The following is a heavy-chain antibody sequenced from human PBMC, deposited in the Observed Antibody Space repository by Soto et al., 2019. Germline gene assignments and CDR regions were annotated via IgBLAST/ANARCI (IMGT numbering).Heavy chain of an antibody. CDR3: ARVERGTVTTVVDAFDI. J-gene: IGHJ3*02. CDR2: MSHSGGT. V-gene: IGHV4-34*01. CDR1: GGFVSSGSYY. D-gene: IGHD1-1*01. Sequence: QVQLQQWGAGLLKPSETLSLTCAVYGGFVSSGSYYWSWIRQPPGKGREWIGEMSHSGGTHFNPSLKSRVTISVDTSKNQFSLKMSSVTAADTALYYCARVERGTVTTVVDAFDIWGPGTMVTVSS.